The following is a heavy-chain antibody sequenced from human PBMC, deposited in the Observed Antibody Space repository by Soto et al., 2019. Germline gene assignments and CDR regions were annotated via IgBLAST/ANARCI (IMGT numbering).Heavy chain of an antibody. CDR1: GYTFTSYA. D-gene: IGHD3-22*01. CDR2: INAGNGNT. J-gene: IGHJ6*02. CDR3: ARVEGNDSSGYYYLYYYYGMDV. V-gene: IGHV1-3*01. Sequence: QVQLVQSGAEVKKPGASVKVSCKASGYTFTSYAMHWVRQAPGQRLEWMGWINAGNGNTKYSQKFQGRVTITRDTSASTAYMELSSLRSEDTAVYYCARVEGNDSSGYYYLYYYYGMDVWDQGTTVTVSS.